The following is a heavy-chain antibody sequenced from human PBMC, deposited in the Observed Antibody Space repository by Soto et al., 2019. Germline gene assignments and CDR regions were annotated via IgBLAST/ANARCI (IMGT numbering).Heavy chain of an antibody. Sequence: PSETLSLTCAVSVYSISSGYYCGWIRQPPGKGLEWIGSIYHSGSTYYNPSLKSRVTISVDTSKNQFSLKLSSVTAADTAVYYCARYNQIYGSGSYYNFDYWGQGTLVTVSS. J-gene: IGHJ4*02. D-gene: IGHD3-10*01. V-gene: IGHV4-38-2*01. CDR2: IYHSGST. CDR3: ARYNQIYGSGSYYNFDY. CDR1: VYSISSGYY.